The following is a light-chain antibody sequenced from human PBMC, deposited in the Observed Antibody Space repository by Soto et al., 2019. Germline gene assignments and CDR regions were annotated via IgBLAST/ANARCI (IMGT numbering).Light chain of an antibody. CDR2: EVR. CDR3: SSYTSSSTLV. J-gene: IGLJ2*01. CDR1: SSDVGGYNY. V-gene: IGLV2-14*01. Sequence: QSALTQPASVSGPPGQSITISCTGTSSDVGGYNYVSWYQQHPGKAPKLMLYEVRNRPSGVSNRFSGSKSGNTASLTISGLQAEDEADYYCSSYTSSSTLVFGGGTKLTVL.